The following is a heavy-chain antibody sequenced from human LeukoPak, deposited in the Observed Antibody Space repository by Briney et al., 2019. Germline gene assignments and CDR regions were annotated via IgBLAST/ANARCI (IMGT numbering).Heavy chain of an antibody. J-gene: IGHJ4*02. CDR2: INPNSGGT. V-gene: IGHV1-2*02. CDR3: ARTWKYYDILTGYAIDY. CDR1: GYTFTGYY. D-gene: IGHD3-9*01. Sequence: ASVKVSCKASGYTFTGYYMHWLRQAPGQGLEWMGWINPNSGGTNYAQKFQGRVTMTRDTSISTAYMELSRLRSDDTAVYYCARTWKYYDILTGYAIDYWGQGTLVTVSS.